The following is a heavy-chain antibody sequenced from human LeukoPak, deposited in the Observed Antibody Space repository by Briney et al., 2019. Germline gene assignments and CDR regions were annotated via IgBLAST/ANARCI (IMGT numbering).Heavy chain of an antibody. V-gene: IGHV1-46*01. CDR1: GYTFTSYY. CDR2: INPSGGST. J-gene: IGHJ6*02. CDR3: ARGPRRSSVFGVVIPKADYYYYGMDV. Sequence: GASVKVSCKASGYTFTSYYMHWVRQAPGQGLEWMGIINPSGGSTSYAQKFQGRVTMTRDTSISTAYMELSRLRSDDTAVYYCARGPRRSSVFGVVIPKADYYYYGMDVWGQGTTVTVSS. D-gene: IGHD3-3*01.